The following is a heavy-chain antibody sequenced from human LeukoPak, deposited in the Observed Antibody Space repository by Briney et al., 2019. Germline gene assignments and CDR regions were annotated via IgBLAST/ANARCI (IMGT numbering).Heavy chain of an antibody. J-gene: IGHJ4*02. CDR3: TRKVTYSRGWAFDY. D-gene: IGHD6-19*01. CDR1: GFTFGDYA. CDR2: IRSKTYGGTT. V-gene: IGHV3-49*04. Sequence: GGSLRLSCTLPGFTFGDYAMSWVRQAPGKGLEWVVVIRSKTYGGTTEYAASVKGRFSISGDDSKSIAYMQMNSLKTEDTAVYYCTRKVTYSRGWAFDYWGQGTLVTVSS.